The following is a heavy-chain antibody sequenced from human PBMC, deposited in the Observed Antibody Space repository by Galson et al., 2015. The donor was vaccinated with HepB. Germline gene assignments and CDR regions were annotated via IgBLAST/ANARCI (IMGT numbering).Heavy chain of an antibody. CDR3: AREGGDYYGSGSYYSGWFDP. D-gene: IGHD3-10*01. Sequence: SLRLSCAASGFTFSSYGMHWVRQAPGKGLEWVAVIWYDGSNKYYADSVKGRFTISRDNSKNTLYLQMNSLRAEDTAVYYCAREGGDYYGSGSYYSGWFDPWGQGTLVTVSS. J-gene: IGHJ5*02. CDR2: IWYDGSNK. V-gene: IGHV3-33*01. CDR1: GFTFSSYG.